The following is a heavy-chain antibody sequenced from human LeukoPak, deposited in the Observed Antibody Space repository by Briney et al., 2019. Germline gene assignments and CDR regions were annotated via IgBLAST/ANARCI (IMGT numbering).Heavy chain of an antibody. CDR3: IRDANHYGGMDV. V-gene: IGHV3-74*01. Sequence: PGGSLRLSCAVSGITVSKYWMHWVRQVPGKGLVWVSRIHSDGSTTDYADSVKGRFTITRDSAKNTLYLEMNSLRVEDTAVYYCIRDANHYGGMDVWGQGTTVTVSS. CDR1: GITVSKYW. J-gene: IGHJ6*02. CDR2: IHSDGSTT.